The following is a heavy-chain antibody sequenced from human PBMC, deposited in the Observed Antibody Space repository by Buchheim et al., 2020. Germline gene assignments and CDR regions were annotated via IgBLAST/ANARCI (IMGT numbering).Heavy chain of an antibody. J-gene: IGHJ4*02. CDR3: ARDNLVELELRDGRKYYFDY. V-gene: IGHV4-34*01. Sequence: QVQLQQWGAGLLKPSETLSLTCAVYGGSFSGYYWSWIRQPPGKGLEWIGEINHSGSTNYNPSLKSRVTISVDTSKNQFSLKLSSVTAADTAVYYCARDNLVELELRDGRKYYFDYWGQGTL. CDR1: GGSFSGYY. CDR2: INHSGST. D-gene: IGHD1-7*01.